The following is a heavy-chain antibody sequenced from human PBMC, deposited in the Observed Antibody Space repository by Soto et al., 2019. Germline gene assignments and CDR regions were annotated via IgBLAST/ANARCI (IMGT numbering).Heavy chain of an antibody. CDR2: IVVASGQT. D-gene: IGHD2-15*01. Sequence: SVKVSCKASGSGFISSGIQWVRQAHGQRLEWIGWIVVASGQTNYAQNFRGRVAITRDTSTATAYIELTGLTPEDTAVYFCSADRPDIGVGGWVWGQGTTVTSP. CDR1: GSGFISSG. V-gene: IGHV1-58*02. CDR3: SADRPDIGVGGWV. J-gene: IGHJ6*02.